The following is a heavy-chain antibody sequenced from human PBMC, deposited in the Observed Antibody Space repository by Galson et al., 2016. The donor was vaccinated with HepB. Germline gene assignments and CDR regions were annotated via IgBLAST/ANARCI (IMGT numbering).Heavy chain of an antibody. CDR3: ARERDSGNLGTFDP. Sequence: SLRLSCAAPGLTFGRYALSWFRQAPGKGLEWVGIIRSKAYGETTDYAESVKGRFTISRDDSKSVAYLQMNNLKTEDTAVYYFARERDSGNLGTFDPWGQGTLVTVSS. V-gene: IGHV3-49*03. CDR2: IRSKAYGETT. CDR1: GLTFGRYA. D-gene: IGHD5-12*01. J-gene: IGHJ5*02.